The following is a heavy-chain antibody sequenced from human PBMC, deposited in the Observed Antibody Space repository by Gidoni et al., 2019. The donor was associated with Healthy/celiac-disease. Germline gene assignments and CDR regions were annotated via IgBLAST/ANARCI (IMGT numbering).Heavy chain of an antibody. CDR3: ARDSPYCSGGSCYPTFDY. J-gene: IGHJ4*02. CDR1: GYTFTGYY. Sequence: QVQLVQSGAEVKKPGASVKVSCKASGYTFTGYYMHWVRQAPGQGLEWMGWINPNSGGTNYAQKFQGRVTMTRDTSISTAYMELSRLRSDDTAVYYCARDSPYCSGGSCYPTFDYWGQGTLVTVSS. D-gene: IGHD2-15*01. V-gene: IGHV1-2*02. CDR2: INPNSGGT.